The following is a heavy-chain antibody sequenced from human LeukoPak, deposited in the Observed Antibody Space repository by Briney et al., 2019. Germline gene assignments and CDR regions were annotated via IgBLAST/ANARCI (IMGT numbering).Heavy chain of an antibody. CDR2: IKKTGSET. V-gene: IGHV3-7*01. Sequence: GGSLRLSCAASGFTFSSYGMHWVRQAPGKGLEWVAYIKKTGSETYYVDSVKGRFTITRDNTRNSLFLQMYSLRAEDTAVYFCAREGGYCSGGNCYSYFDSWGQGTLVTVSS. J-gene: IGHJ4*02. D-gene: IGHD2-15*01. CDR1: GFTFSSYG. CDR3: AREGGYCSGGNCYSYFDS.